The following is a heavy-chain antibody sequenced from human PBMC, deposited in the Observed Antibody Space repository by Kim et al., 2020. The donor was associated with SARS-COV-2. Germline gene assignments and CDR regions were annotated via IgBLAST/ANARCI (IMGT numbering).Heavy chain of an antibody. CDR1: GGTFSSYA. D-gene: IGHD5-12*01. V-gene: IGHV1-69*13. Sequence: SVKVSCKASGGTFSSYAISWVRQAPGQGLEWMGGIIPIFGTANYAQKFQGRVTITADESTSTAYMELSSLRSEDTAVYYCARDLSGHVRVGGYYYYGMDVWGQGTTVTVSS. CDR3: ARDLSGHVRVGGYYYYGMDV. J-gene: IGHJ6*02. CDR2: IIPIFGTA.